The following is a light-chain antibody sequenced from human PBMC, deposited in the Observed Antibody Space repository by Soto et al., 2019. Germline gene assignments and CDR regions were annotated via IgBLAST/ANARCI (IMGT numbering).Light chain of an antibody. Sequence: QLVLTQSSSASASLGSSVKLTRTLSSGHSSYIIAWHQQQPGKAPRYLMKLEGSRSYNKGSGVPDRFSGSSSGADRYLTISNLQFEDEADYYCETWDSNSWVFGGGTKLTVL. CDR3: ETWDSNSWV. CDR2: LEGSRSY. V-gene: IGLV4-60*02. J-gene: IGLJ3*02. CDR1: SGHSSYI.